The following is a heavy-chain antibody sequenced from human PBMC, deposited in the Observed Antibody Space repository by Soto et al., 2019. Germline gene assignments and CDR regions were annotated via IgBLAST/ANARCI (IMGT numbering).Heavy chain of an antibody. Sequence: QVQLVQSGAEVKKPGASVKVSCKASGYTFTSYGISWVRQAPGQGLEWMGWISAYNGNTNYAQKLQGRVTMTTDTTTNTAYMELRRLRSDDTSVYYCARNGQWELLSRTSYGIDVWGQGATVTVSS. CDR2: ISAYNGNT. D-gene: IGHD1-26*01. V-gene: IGHV1-18*01. J-gene: IGHJ6*02. CDR1: GYTFTSYG. CDR3: ARNGQWELLSRTSYGIDV.